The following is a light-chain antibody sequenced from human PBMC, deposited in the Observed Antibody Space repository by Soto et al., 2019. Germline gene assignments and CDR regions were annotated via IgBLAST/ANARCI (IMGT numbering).Light chain of an antibody. J-gene: IGKJ1*01. Sequence: AIRMTQSPYSLSASAGDRVAIACRASPDVVRYLAWYQQKPGQAPKLLIYGASTLQSGVPSRFSGGGSGTDFTLTLSCLQSEDCATYYYQHYKNCPWTFGQGTQVEMK. CDR3: QHYKNCPWT. V-gene: IGKV1-8*01. CDR1: PDVVRY. CDR2: GAS.